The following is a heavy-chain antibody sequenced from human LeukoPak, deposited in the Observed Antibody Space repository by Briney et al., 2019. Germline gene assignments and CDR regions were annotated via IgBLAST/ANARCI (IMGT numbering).Heavy chain of an antibody. CDR2: IYYSGST. V-gene: IGHV4-59*12. CDR1: GGSISSYY. Sequence: SETLFLTCTVSGGSISSYYWSWIRQPPGKGLEWIGYIYYSGSTNYNPSLKSRVTISVDTSKNQFSLKLSSVTAADTAVYYCARAGGTAAAGELDYWGQGTLVTVSS. CDR3: ARAGGTAAAGELDY. D-gene: IGHD6-25*01. J-gene: IGHJ4*02.